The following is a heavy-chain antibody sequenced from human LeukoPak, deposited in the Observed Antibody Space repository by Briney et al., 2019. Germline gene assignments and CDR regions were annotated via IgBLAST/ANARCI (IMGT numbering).Heavy chain of an antibody. D-gene: IGHD1-1*01. CDR3: ASQLGGTTFH. J-gene: IGHJ4*02. Sequence: SETLSLTCTVSGVSISSYFWSWIRQPPGKGLEWIGYVYYNGITNYNPSLKSRVSISLDTSKNQFSLKLNSVTAADTAVYYCASQLGGTTFHWGQGTLGTVSS. CDR1: GVSISSYF. V-gene: IGHV4-59*01. CDR2: VYYNGIT.